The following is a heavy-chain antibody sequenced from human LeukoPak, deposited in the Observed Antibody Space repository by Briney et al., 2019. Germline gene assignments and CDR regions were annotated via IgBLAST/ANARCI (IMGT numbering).Heavy chain of an antibody. V-gene: IGHV3-23*01. Sequence: GGSLRLSCAASGFTFSNYALTWVRQAPGKGLEWVSSISGVNTHYADSVKRRFSISRDNYKNTLYLQMSSLRAEDTAVYYCARDPNGNYVGAFDFQRWGQGTLVTVSS. J-gene: IGHJ1*01. D-gene: IGHD4-17*01. CDR3: ARDPNGNYVGAFDFQR. CDR1: GFTFSNYA. CDR2: ISGVNT.